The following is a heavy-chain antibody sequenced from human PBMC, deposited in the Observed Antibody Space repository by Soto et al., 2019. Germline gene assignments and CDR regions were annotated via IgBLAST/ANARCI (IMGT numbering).Heavy chain of an antibody. D-gene: IGHD6-13*01. CDR3: VREGSGWYSRGSFDF. CDR1: GFTFNSYA. CDR2: ISGGGGGA. V-gene: IGHV3-23*01. Sequence: EVQLLESGGILVGPGRSLRLSCTASGFTFNSYAMNWVRQAPGKGLEWVSGISGGGGGAYYADSVQGRFIISRDNSKNTLYLQMNSLRAEDAAIYYCVREGSGWYSRGSFDFWGRVTMVTVSS. J-gene: IGHJ3*01.